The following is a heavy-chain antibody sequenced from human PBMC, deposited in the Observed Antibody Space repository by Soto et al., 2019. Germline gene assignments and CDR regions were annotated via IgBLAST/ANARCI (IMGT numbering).Heavy chain of an antibody. Sequence: QVQLQESGPGLVKPSETLSLTCTVSGGSVSSGSYYWSWIRQPPGKGLEWIGYIYYSGSTNYNPSLKSRVTISVDTSKKQISLKLSSVTAADTAVYYCARSRWDYDRSGYYYPAWGYYYYGMDVWGQGTTVTDSS. CDR1: GGSVSSGSYY. CDR2: IYYSGST. V-gene: IGHV4-61*01. CDR3: ARSRWDYDRSGYYYPAWGYYYYGMDV. J-gene: IGHJ6*02. D-gene: IGHD3-22*01.